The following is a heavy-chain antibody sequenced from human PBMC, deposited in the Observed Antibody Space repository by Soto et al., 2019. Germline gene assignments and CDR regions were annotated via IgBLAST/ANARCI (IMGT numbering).Heavy chain of an antibody. CDR2: INAGNGNT. J-gene: IGHJ4*02. D-gene: IGHD6-19*01. Sequence: QVQLVQSGAEVKKPGASVKVSCKASGYTFTSYAMHWVRQAPGQRLEWMGWINAGNGNTKYSQKFQGTVTITRDTSASTAYMELSSLRSEDTAVYYCARVNSGWHWGFDYWGQGTLVTVSS. CDR3: ARVNSGWHWGFDY. V-gene: IGHV1-3*01. CDR1: GYTFTSYA.